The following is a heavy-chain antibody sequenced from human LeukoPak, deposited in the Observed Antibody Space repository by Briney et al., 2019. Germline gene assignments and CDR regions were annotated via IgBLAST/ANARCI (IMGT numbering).Heavy chain of an antibody. Sequence: PSQTLSLTCTVSGGSISSGGYYRTWIRQHPGKGLEWIGYIYHSGSTSYNPSLQSRVTISVDTSKNQFSLKVSSVAAADTGVYYCAREDHDRSGSPLWIDPWGQGSLVSVSS. CDR3: AREDHDRSGSPLWIDP. CDR1: GGSISSGGYY. D-gene: IGHD3-22*01. J-gene: IGHJ5*02. V-gene: IGHV4-31*03. CDR2: IYHSGST.